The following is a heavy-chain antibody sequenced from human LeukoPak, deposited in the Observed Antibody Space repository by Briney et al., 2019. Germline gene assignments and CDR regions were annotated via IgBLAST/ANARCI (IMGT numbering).Heavy chain of an antibody. CDR2: FDPEDGET. V-gene: IGHV1-24*01. J-gene: IGHJ4*02. D-gene: IGHD6-6*01. Sequence: GASVKVSCKVSGYTLTELSMHWVRQAPGKGLEWMGGFDPEDGETIYAQKFQGRVTMTEDTSTDTAYMELSSLRSEDTAVYYCATYDLRYSSSSWGDYWGQGTLVTVSS. CDR3: ATYDLRYSSSSWGDY. CDR1: GYTLTELS.